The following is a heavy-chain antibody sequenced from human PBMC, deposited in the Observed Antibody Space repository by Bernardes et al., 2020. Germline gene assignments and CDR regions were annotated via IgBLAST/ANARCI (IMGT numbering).Heavy chain of an antibody. V-gene: IGHV3-48*01. CDR1: GFTFRSPD. CDR3: ARDYYDSAGYYRNDY. Sequence: GGSLLLSCVASGFTFRSPDMNWVRQAPGPGLAWVSHLRSSRSIIYYADSVKGRFTISRDNAKNSLYLEMNSLRAEDTAVYYCARDYYDSAGYYRNDYWGQGTRVTVSS. CDR2: LRSSRSII. J-gene: IGHJ4*02. D-gene: IGHD3-22*01.